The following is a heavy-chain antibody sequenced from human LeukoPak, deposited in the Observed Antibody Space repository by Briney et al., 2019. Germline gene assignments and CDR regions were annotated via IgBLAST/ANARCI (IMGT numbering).Heavy chain of an antibody. CDR3: ARVSYYDSSY. CDR2: IYYSGST. CDR1: GFTFSDSY. V-gene: IGHV4-38-2*01. Sequence: GSLRLSCAASGFTFSDSYMTWIRQPPGKGLEWIGSIYYSGSTYYNPSLKSRVTISVDTSKNQFSLKLSSVTAADTAVYYCARVSYYDSSYWGQGTLVTVSS. J-gene: IGHJ4*02. D-gene: IGHD3-22*01.